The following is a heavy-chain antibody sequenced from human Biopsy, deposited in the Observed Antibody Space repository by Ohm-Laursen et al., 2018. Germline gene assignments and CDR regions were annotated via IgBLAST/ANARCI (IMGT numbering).Heavy chain of an antibody. V-gene: IGHV3-23*01. CDR2: LSGSGGTT. Sequence: GSLRLSCAASGLTFSSYGMSWVRQAPGKGLEWASVLSGSGGTTYYADSVKGRFTISRDNSKNTLYLQMNSLTAEDTAVYYCAKTFHGSSFLYDYWGQGTLVTVSS. CDR1: GLTFSSYG. D-gene: IGHD2-15*01. CDR3: AKTFHGSSFLYDY. J-gene: IGHJ4*02.